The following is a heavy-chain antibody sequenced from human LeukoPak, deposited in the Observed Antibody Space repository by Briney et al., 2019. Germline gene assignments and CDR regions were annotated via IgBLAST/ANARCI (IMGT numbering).Heavy chain of an antibody. Sequence: ASVKVSCKASGYTFTDYYIHWVRQAPGQGLEWMGWINPDSGGTNYAQKFQGRVTMTRDTSISTAYMELRWLRSDDTAVYYCARVGAMAGIGWGDFDYWGQGTLVTVSS. J-gene: IGHJ4*02. CDR1: GYTFTDYY. CDR2: INPDSGGT. V-gene: IGHV1-2*02. D-gene: IGHD6-19*01. CDR3: ARVGAMAGIGWGDFDY.